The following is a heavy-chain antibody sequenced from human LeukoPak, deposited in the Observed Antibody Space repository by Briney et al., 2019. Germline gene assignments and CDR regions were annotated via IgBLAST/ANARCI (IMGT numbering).Heavy chain of an antibody. D-gene: IGHD1-26*01. CDR2: ISYDGSNK. J-gene: IGHJ4*02. V-gene: IGHV3-30*04. Sequence: GGSLRLSCAASGFTFSSYAMHWVRQAPGKGLEWVAVISYDGSNKYYADSVKGRFTISRDNSKNTLYLQMNSLRADDTAVYYCARGGTTGADSGSYLGLDYWGQGTLVTVSS. CDR1: GFTFSSYA. CDR3: ARGGTTGADSGSYLGLDY.